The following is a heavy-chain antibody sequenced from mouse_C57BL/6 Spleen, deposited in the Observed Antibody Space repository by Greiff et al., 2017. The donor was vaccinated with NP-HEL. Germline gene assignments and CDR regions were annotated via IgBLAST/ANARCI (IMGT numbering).Heavy chain of an antibody. Sequence: QVQLQQPGAELVRPGTSVKLSCKASGYTFTSYWMHWVKQRPGQGLEWIGVIDPSDSYTNYNQKFKGKATLTVDTSSSTAYMQLSSLTSEDSAVYYCARRYGNYDAMDYWGQGTSVTVSS. V-gene: IGHV1-59*01. CDR2: IDPSDSYT. J-gene: IGHJ4*01. CDR3: ARRYGNYDAMDY. CDR1: GYTFTSYW. D-gene: IGHD2-10*02.